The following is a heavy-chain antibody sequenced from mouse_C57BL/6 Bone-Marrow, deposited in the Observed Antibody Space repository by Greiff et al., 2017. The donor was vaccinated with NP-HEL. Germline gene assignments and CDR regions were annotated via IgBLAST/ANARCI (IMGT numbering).Heavy chain of an antibody. Sequence: QVQLQQPGADLVKPGASVKLSCKASGYTFTSYWMHWVKQRPGRGLAWIGRIDPNSGGTKFNEKFKTKATLTVDKPSSTAYMKLSSLTSEDSAVYYCARYDYGSRGWYFDVWGTGTTVTVSS. D-gene: IGHD1-1*01. CDR3: ARYDYGSRGWYFDV. V-gene: IGHV1-72*01. CDR1: GYTFTSYW. CDR2: IDPNSGGT. J-gene: IGHJ1*03.